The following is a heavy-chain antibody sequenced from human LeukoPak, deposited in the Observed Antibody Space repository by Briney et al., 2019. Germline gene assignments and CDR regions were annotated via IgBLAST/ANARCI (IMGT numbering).Heavy chain of an antibody. D-gene: IGHD2-15*01. J-gene: IGHJ5*02. V-gene: IGHV3-7*01. CDR1: RFTFSRYW. CDR3: ARAQYCSGGRCYSVAWFDP. Sequence: GGSLRLSCATSRFTFSRYWMTWVRQVPGKGLEWVASINQDGSEKYADSVKGRFTISRDNVKNSLYLHMDSLRVEDTAVYYCARAQYCSGGRCYSVAWFDPWGQGALVTVSS. CDR2: INQDGSEK.